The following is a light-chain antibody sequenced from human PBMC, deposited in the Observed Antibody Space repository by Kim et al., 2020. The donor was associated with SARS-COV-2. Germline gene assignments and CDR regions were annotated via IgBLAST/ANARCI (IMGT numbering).Light chain of an antibody. V-gene: IGLV1-44*01. CDR2: SNN. CDR3: AAWDDSLNVAL. CDR1: DSNIGSNS. J-gene: IGLJ2*01. Sequence: GQRVIVSCAGGDSNIGSNSVNWYQQLPGTAPKLLIYSNNQRPSGVPDRFSGSKSGTSASLAISGLQSEDEADYYCAAWDDSLNVALFGGGTQLTVL.